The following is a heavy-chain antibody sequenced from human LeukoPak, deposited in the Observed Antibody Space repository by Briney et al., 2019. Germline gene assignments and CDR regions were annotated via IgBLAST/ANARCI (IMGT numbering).Heavy chain of an antibody. D-gene: IGHD2-15*01. CDR2: ISAYNGNT. V-gene: IGHV1-18*01. CDR1: GYTFTSYG. Sequence: GASVKVSCKASGYTFTSYGISWVRQAPGQGLEWMGWISAYNGNTNYAQKLQGRVTMTTDTSTGTAYMELRSLRSDDTAVYYCARIPRYCSGGSCDYYFDYWGQGTLVTVSS. J-gene: IGHJ4*02. CDR3: ARIPRYCSGGSCDYYFDY.